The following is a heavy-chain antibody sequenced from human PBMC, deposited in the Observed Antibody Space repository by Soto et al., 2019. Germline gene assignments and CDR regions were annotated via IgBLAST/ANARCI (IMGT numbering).Heavy chain of an antibody. V-gene: IGHV1-69*13. D-gene: IGHD5-18*01. CDR1: RGTFISYA. J-gene: IGHJ6*02. Sequence: SVKVSCKASRGTFISYAISWVRQAPGQGLEWMGGIIPIFGTANYAQKFQGRVTITADESTSTAYMELSSLRVEDTAIFFCAKWDTHGIIPPPVGGNYYYYDMDVWGQGTTVTVSS. CDR3: AKWDTHGIIPPPVGGNYYYYDMDV. CDR2: IIPIFGTA.